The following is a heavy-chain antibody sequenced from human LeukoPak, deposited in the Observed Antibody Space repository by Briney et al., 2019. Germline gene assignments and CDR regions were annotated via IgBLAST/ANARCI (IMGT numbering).Heavy chain of an antibody. V-gene: IGHV1-2*02. Sequence: GASVKVSCKASGYTFTGYYMHWVRQAPGQGLEWMGWINPNSGGTNYAQKFQGRVTMTRDTSISTAYMELSRLRSDDTAVYYCARIYYDYVWGSYRPFDYWGQGTLVTVSS. D-gene: IGHD3-16*02. CDR2: INPNSGGT. CDR1: GYTFTGYY. CDR3: ARIYYDYVWGSYRPFDY. J-gene: IGHJ4*02.